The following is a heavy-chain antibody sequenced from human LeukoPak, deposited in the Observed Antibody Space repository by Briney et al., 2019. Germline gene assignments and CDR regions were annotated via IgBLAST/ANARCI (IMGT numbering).Heavy chain of an antibody. V-gene: IGHV3-21*01. CDR3: ARHIDWSFDY. Sequence: GGSLRLSCAASGFTFDDYGMSWVRQAPGKGLEWVSSISSSSSYIYHADSVKGRFTISRDNAKNSLYLQMSGLRAEDTAVYYCARHIDWSFDYWGQGTLVTVSS. J-gene: IGHJ4*02. CDR1: GFTFDDYG. D-gene: IGHD3-9*01. CDR2: ISSSSSYI.